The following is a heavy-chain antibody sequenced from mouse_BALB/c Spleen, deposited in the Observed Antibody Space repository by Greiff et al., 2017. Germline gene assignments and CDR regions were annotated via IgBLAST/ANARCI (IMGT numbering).Heavy chain of an antibody. CDR2: IYPSDSYI. CDR3: TNRDY. CDR1: GYTFTSYW. J-gene: IGHJ2*01. Sequence: QVQLQQPGAELVRPGASVKLSCKASGYTFTSYWINWVKQRPGQGLEWIGNIYPSDSYINYNQKFKDKATLTVDKSSSTAYMQLSSPTSEDSAVYYCTNRDYWGQGTTLTVSS. V-gene: IGHV1-69*02.